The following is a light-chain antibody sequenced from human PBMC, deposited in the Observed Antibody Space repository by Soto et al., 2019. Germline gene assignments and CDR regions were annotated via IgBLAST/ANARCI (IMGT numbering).Light chain of an antibody. J-gene: IGKJ1*01. Sequence: EIIMTQSPATLSVSPGEGVTPSCRASQGIGDTLAWYQHKPGQTPRLLIYDTSARATGVPARFSGSGSGTEFTLTISSLQPDDFATYYCQHYNSYSEAFGQGTKVDIK. CDR3: QHYNSYSEA. CDR2: DTS. CDR1: QGIGDT. V-gene: IGKV3-15*01.